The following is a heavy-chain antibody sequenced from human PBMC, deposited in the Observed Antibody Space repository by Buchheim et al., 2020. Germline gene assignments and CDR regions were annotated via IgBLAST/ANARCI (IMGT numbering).Heavy chain of an antibody. V-gene: IGHV1-69*06. Sequence: QVQLVQSGAEVKKPGSSVKVSCKASGGTFSSYAISWVRQAPGQGLEWMGGIIPIFGTPNYAQKFQGRVTITADKSTSTANMELSSLRSEDTAVYYCASGSAYYYDSSGFHYFDYWGQGTL. CDR3: ASGSAYYYDSSGFHYFDY. CDR1: GGTFSSYA. CDR2: IIPIFGTP. J-gene: IGHJ4*02. D-gene: IGHD3-22*01.